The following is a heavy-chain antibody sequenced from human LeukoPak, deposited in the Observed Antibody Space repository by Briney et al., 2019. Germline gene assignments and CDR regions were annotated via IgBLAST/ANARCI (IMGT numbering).Heavy chain of an antibody. CDR2: IYYSGST. V-gene: IGHV4-59*01. J-gene: IGHJ4*02. D-gene: IGHD3-16*02. CDR3: ARYVWGSYPTFEDY. CDR1: GGSIRSYY. Sequence: SETLSLTCSVSGGSIRSYYWSWIRQPPGKGLEWIGYIYYSGSTNYNPSLSSRVTISIDPSKTHFSLKLSSVTAADTAVYYCARYVWGSYPTFEDYWGQGALVTVSS.